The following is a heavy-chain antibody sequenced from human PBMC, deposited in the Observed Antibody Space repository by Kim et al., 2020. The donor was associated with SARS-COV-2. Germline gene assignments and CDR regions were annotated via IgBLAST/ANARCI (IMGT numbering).Heavy chain of an antibody. Sequence: ASVKVSCKASGYTFTSYGISWVRQAPGQGLEWMGWISAYNGNTNYAQKLQGRVTMTTDTSTSTAYMELRSLRSDDTAVYYCARDRQYSSSWIANYYYGMDVWGQGTTVTVSS. D-gene: IGHD6-13*01. J-gene: IGHJ6*02. CDR1: GYTFTSYG. CDR3: ARDRQYSSSWIANYYYGMDV. V-gene: IGHV1-18*01. CDR2: ISAYNGNT.